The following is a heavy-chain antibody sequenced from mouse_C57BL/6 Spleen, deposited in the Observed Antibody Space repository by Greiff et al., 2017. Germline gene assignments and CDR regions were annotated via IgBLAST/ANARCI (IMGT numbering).Heavy chain of an antibody. J-gene: IGHJ3*01. CDR2: IDPANGNT. Sequence: VQLQQSVAELVRPGASVKLSCTASGFNIKNTYMHWVKQRPEQGLEWIGRIDPANGNTKYAPKFQGKATITADTSSNTAYLQLSNLTSEDTAIYYCGFITTVVAPFAYWGQGTLVTVSA. V-gene: IGHV14-3*01. CDR3: GFITTVVAPFAY. CDR1: GFNIKNTY. D-gene: IGHD1-1*01.